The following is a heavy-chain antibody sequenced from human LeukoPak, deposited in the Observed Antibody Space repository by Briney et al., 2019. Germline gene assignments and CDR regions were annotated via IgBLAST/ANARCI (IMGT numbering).Heavy chain of an antibody. J-gene: IGHJ4*02. D-gene: IGHD2-2*01. Sequence: PGRSLRLSCAASGFTFDDYAMHWVRQAPGKGLEWVSGISWNSDRTGYADSVEGRFTTSRDNAENSLYLQMNSLRAEDMALYYCAKSQRKDQLLFGYYFDYWGQGTLLTVSS. CDR3: AKSQRKDQLLFGYYFDY. V-gene: IGHV3-9*03. CDR2: ISWNSDRT. CDR1: GFTFDDYA.